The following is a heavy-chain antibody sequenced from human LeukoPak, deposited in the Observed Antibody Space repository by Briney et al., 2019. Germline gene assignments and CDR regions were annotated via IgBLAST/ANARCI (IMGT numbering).Heavy chain of an antibody. CDR2: IKQDGSEK. CDR3: ARSYYYDSSGYFGW. V-gene: IGHV3-7*01. J-gene: IGHJ4*02. Sequence: PGGSLRLSCAASGFTFSSYWMSWVRQAPGRGLEWVANIKQDGSEKYYVDSVKGRFTISRDNAKNSLYLQMNSLRAEDTAVYYCARSYYYDSSGYFGWWGQGTLVTVSS. CDR1: GFTFSSYW. D-gene: IGHD3-22*01.